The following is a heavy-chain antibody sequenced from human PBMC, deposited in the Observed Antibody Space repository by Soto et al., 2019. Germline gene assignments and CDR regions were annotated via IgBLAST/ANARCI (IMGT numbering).Heavy chain of an antibody. J-gene: IGHJ6*02. CDR1: GFTFSSYA. Sequence: EVQLLESGGGLVQPGGSLRLSCAASGFTFSSYAMSWVRQAPGKGLEWVSAISGSGGSTYYADSVKGRFTISRDNSKNTLYLQMNSLGAEDTAVYYCAKVGSSTSRQTYYYYYGMDVWGQGTTVTVSS. V-gene: IGHV3-23*01. CDR3: AKVGSSTSRQTYYYYYGMDV. D-gene: IGHD2-2*01. CDR2: ISGSGGST.